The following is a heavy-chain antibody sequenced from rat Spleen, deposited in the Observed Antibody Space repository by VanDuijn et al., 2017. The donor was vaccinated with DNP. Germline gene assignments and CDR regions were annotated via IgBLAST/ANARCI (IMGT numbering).Heavy chain of an antibody. J-gene: IGHJ2*01. V-gene: IGHV2S12*01. Sequence: QVQVKESGPGLVQSSQTLSLTCTVSGFSLTTNGVSWVRQPPGKGLEWIAAISSGGNTYYNSTLISRLTIRRDTSKSQVFLGMNSLQTEDTAMYFCTREREPKNNPYYFDFWGQGVLVTVSS. CDR1: GFSLTTNG. CDR2: ISSGGNT. D-gene: IGHD1-10*01. CDR3: TREREPKNNPYYFDF.